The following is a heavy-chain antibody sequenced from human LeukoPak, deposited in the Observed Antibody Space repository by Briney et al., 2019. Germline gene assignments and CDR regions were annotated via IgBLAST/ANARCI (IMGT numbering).Heavy chain of an antibody. CDR1: GFTFSSYG. CDR3: ARGRRMGATDFDY. J-gene: IGHJ4*02. Sequence: PGGSLRLSCAASGFTFSSYGMHWVRQAPGKGLEWVSYISSSSSTIYYADSVKGRFTISRDNAKNSLYLQMNSLRAEDTAVYYCARGRRMGATDFDYWGQGTLVTVSS. CDR2: ISSSSSTI. D-gene: IGHD1-26*01. V-gene: IGHV3-48*04.